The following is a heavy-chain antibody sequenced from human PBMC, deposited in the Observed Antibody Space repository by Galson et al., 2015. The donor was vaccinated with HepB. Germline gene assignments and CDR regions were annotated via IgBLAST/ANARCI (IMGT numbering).Heavy chain of an antibody. CDR3: AKPAPDIVALLDY. Sequence: SLRLSCAASGFTFSSYGMHWVRQAPGKGLEWVAFIRYDGSNKYYADSVKGRFTISRDNSKNTLYLQMNSLRAEDTAVYYCAKPAPDIVALLDYWGQGTLVTVSS. D-gene: IGHD5-12*01. CDR1: GFTFSSYG. J-gene: IGHJ4*02. CDR2: IRYDGSNK. V-gene: IGHV3-30*02.